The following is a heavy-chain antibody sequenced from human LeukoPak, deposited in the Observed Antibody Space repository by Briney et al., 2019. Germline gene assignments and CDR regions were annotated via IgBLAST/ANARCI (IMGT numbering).Heavy chain of an antibody. D-gene: IGHD6-6*01. Sequence: GGSLRLSCAASRFTFSDSSMNWVRQAPGKGLEWISYISSTSTIIYYADSVRGRFSISRDNAKNTLYLQMNSLRAEDTAVYYCARGLSGYASSLGYWGQGTLVTVSA. J-gene: IGHJ4*02. CDR3: ARGLSGYASSLGY. V-gene: IGHV3-48*04. CDR2: ISSTSTII. CDR1: RFTFSDSS.